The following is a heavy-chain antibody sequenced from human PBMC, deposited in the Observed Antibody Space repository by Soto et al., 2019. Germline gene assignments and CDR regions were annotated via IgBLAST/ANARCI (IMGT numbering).Heavy chain of an antibody. D-gene: IGHD6-13*01. CDR1: GYSVANYW. Sequence: GESLKISCQGSGYSVANYWIAWVRQMPGKGLEWVGVIYPGDSDTRYSPSFQGQVTISADKSISTAYLQWSSLKASDTAMYYCARHVTGYSSSWYEGWFDPWGQGTLVTVSS. CDR2: IYPGDSDT. CDR3: ARHVTGYSSSWYEGWFDP. J-gene: IGHJ5*02. V-gene: IGHV5-51*01.